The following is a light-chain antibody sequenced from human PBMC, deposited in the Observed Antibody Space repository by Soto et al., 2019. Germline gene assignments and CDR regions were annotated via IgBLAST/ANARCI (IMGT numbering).Light chain of an antibody. CDR3: QQRSNWPPT. Sequence: ELALTQFPAPLSLSPRERATLXXRARQSVSSYLAWYQQKPGQAPRXFIYDASNRATGIPARFSGSGSGTDFTLTSSILAPEDVAVYYCQQRSNWPPTFGQGTKVDIK. CDR1: QSVSSY. CDR2: DAS. J-gene: IGKJ1*01. V-gene: IGKV3-11*01.